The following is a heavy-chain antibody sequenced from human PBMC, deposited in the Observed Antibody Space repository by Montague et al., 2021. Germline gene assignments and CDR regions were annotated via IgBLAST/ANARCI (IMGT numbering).Heavy chain of an antibody. Sequence: SETLSLTCTVFGDSINTYSWSWIRQPPGKGLEWIGRLSNGGSTNSNPSLKSRVSMSVDTSKNQFSLKLSSVTAADTAVYFCARDTVAASFYSYDYYMDVWGRGTTVTVSS. CDR3: ARDTVAASFYSYDYYMDV. CDR2: LSNGGST. CDR1: GDSINTYS. D-gene: IGHD6-19*01. J-gene: IGHJ6*03. V-gene: IGHV4-4*07.